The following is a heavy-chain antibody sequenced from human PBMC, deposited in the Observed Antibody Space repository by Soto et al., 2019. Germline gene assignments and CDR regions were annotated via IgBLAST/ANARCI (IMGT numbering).Heavy chain of an antibody. CDR2: VSSSSSYI. CDR1: GFTFSSYS. CDR3: ARGTRDPYGDYRYY. D-gene: IGHD4-17*01. V-gene: IGHV3-21*01. J-gene: IGHJ4*02. Sequence: GGSLRLSCAASGFTFSSYSMNWVRQAPGKGLEWVSSVSSSSSYIYYADSVKGRFTISRDNAKNSLYLQMNSLRAEDTAVYYCARGTRDPYGDYRYYWGQGTLVTVSS.